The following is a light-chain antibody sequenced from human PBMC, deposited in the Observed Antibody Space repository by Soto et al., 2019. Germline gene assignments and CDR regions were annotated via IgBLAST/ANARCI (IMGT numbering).Light chain of an antibody. V-gene: IGLV1-40*01. CDR2: ANN. Sequence: QPVLTQPTAMSGAPGQRVTISCTGSSSNIGAGYDVHWYQQLPGTAPQLVMYANNNLPSGVPDRFSGSKSDTSASLAITGLQVEDEADYYCQSYDSGLREMVFGGGTKLTVL. J-gene: IGLJ2*01. CDR3: QSYDSGLREMV. CDR1: SSNIGAGYD.